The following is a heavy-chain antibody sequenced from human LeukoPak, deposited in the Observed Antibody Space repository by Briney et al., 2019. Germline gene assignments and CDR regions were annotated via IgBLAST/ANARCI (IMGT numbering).Heavy chain of an antibody. Sequence: GGSLRLSCAASGFTFDDYAMHWVRQAPGKGLEWVSGISWNSGSIGYADSVKGRFTISRDNAKNSLYLQMNSLRAEDTALYYCAKGYHPIAVAASWFDYWGQGTLVTVSS. V-gene: IGHV3-9*01. CDR3: AKGYHPIAVAASWFDY. CDR2: ISWNSGSI. CDR1: GFTFDDYA. J-gene: IGHJ4*02. D-gene: IGHD6-19*01.